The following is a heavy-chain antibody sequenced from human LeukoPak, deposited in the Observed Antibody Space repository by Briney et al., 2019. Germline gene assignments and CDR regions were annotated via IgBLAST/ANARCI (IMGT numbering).Heavy chain of an antibody. D-gene: IGHD2-8*01. CDR1: GFTFSSYW. Sequence: GGSLRLSCAASGFTFSSYWMSWVRQAPGKGLEWVANIKQDGSEKYYVDSVKGRFTISRDNAKNSLYLQMNSLRAEDTAVYYCARDAGYCTNGVCYTTLYYFDYWGQGTLVTVSS. CDR2: IKQDGSEK. V-gene: IGHV3-7*01. J-gene: IGHJ4*02. CDR3: ARDAGYCTNGVCYTTLYYFDY.